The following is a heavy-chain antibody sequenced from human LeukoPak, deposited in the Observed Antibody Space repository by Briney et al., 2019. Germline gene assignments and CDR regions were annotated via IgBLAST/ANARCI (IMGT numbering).Heavy chain of an antibody. CDR2: TYYSGGP. CDR1: GGSLSGGGYY. D-gene: IGHD5/OR15-5a*01. J-gene: IGHJ4*02. CDR3: ARGVYNHLDY. Sequence: SETLSLTCTVSGGSLSGGGYYWSWIRQHPGEGLEWIGYTYYSGGPYYNPSLKSRVTISVDTATNQFSLKLSSVTAADTALYYCARGVYNHLDYWGQGTQVSVSS. V-gene: IGHV4-31*03.